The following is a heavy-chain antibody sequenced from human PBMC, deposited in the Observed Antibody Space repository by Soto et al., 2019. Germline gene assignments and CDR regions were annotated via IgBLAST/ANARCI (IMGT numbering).Heavy chain of an antibody. J-gene: IGHJ3*02. D-gene: IGHD2-15*01. V-gene: IGHV3-23*01. CDR1: GFTFSSYA. CDR2: ISGSGGST. CDR3: AKRLSYCSGGSCSGAFDI. Sequence: GGSLRLSCAASGFTFSSYAMSWVRQAPGKGLEWVSAISGSGGSTYYADSVKGRFTISRDNSKNTLYLQMNSLRAEDTAVYYCAKRLSYCSGGSCSGAFDIWGQGTMVTVSS.